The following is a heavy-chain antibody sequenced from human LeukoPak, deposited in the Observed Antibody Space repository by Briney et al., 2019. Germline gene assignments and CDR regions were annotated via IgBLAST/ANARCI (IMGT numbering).Heavy chain of an antibody. CDR3: TTTVATGGVDY. Sequence: ASETLSLTCTVSGGSISSSNYYWGWIRQPPGKGLEWIGSIYYSGSTYYNPSLKSRVTVSVDTSKNQFSLKLSSVTVADTAVYYCTTTVATGGVDYWGQGTLVTVSS. CDR2: IYYSGST. V-gene: IGHV4-39*01. D-gene: IGHD4-23*01. J-gene: IGHJ4*02. CDR1: GGSISSSNYY.